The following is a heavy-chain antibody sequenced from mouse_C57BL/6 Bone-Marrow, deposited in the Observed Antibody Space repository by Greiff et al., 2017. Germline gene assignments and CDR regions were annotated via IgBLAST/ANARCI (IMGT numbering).Heavy chain of an antibody. CDR1: GYTFTDYE. D-gene: IGHD1-1*01. CDR2: IDPETGGT. CDR3: TRPDYYGSSYYFDY. J-gene: IGHJ2*01. Sequence: VKLQESGAELVRPGASVTLSCKASGYTFTDYEMHWVKQTPVHGLEWIGAIDPETGGTAYNQKFKGKAILTADKSSSTAYMELRSLTSEDSAVYYCTRPDYYGSSYYFDYWGQGTTLTFSS. V-gene: IGHV1-15*01.